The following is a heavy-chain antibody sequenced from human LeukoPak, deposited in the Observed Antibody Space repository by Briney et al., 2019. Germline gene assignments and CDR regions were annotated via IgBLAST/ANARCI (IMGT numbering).Heavy chain of an antibody. V-gene: IGHV1-69*13. CDR1: GGTFSSYA. D-gene: IGHD3-9*01. J-gene: IGHJ4*02. Sequence: ASVKVSCKASGGTFSSYAISWVRQDPGQGLEGMGGIIPIFGTANYAQKFQGRVTITADESTSTAYMELSSLRSEDTAVYYCARGPPLTGYYFDYWGQGTLVTVSS. CDR2: IIPIFGTA. CDR3: ARGPPLTGYYFDY.